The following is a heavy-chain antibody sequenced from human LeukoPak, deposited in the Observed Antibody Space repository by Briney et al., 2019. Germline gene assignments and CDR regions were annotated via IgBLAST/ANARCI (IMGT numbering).Heavy chain of an antibody. V-gene: IGHV1-69*05. CDR1: GGAFSSYA. D-gene: IGHD1-26*01. CDR3: ARGHIVGAPMTLGWFDP. CDR2: IIPIFGTA. Sequence: SVKVSCKASGGAFSSYAISWVRQAPGQGLEWMGGIIPIFGTANYAQKVQGRVTITTDESTSTAYMELSSLRSEDTAVYYCARGHIVGAPMTLGWFDPWGQGTLVTVSS. J-gene: IGHJ5*02.